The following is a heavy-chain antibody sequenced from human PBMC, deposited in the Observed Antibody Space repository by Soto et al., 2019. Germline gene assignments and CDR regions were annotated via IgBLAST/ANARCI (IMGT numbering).Heavy chain of an antibody. CDR1: GESVSTNSAT. J-gene: IGHJ5*01. CDR3: ARLIGDSWLDS. V-gene: IGHV6-1*01. CDR2: TYYRSKWYH. Sequence: QVQLQQSGPGLVKPSQTLSLTCAISGESVSTNSATWDWIRQSPSRGLEWLGRTYYRSKWYHDYRLSAKGRITTNADTSNHRLSLQLNSVTPDDTAVYYCARLIGDSWLDSWGQGTLVTVSS. D-gene: IGHD2-8*01.